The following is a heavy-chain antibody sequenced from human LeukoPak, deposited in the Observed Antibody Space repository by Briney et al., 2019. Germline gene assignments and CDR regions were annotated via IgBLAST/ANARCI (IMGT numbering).Heavy chain of an antibody. D-gene: IGHD1-26*01. CDR3: ARAGGATSYYYYYMDV. Sequence: PGGSLRLSCAASGFTFDDYGMSWVRQAPGKGLEWVSGINWNGGSTGYADSVKGRFTISRDNAKNSLYLQMNSLRAEDTALYYGARAGGATSYYYYYMDVWGKGTTVTVSS. J-gene: IGHJ6*03. V-gene: IGHV3-20*04. CDR1: GFTFDDYG. CDR2: INWNGGST.